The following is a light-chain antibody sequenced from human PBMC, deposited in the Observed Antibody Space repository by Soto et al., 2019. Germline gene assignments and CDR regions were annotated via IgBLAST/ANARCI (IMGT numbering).Light chain of an antibody. Sequence: QSVLTQPASVSGSPGQSITISCTGTSSDIGAYNYVSWYQQHPGKAPKLLIYGLTNRPSGVSNRFSGSKSGNTASLTISGLQAEDDADYYCSSYTTSLTLVFGGGPKLTVL. CDR1: SSDIGAYNY. CDR3: SSYTTSLTLV. J-gene: IGLJ3*02. CDR2: GLT. V-gene: IGLV2-14*01.